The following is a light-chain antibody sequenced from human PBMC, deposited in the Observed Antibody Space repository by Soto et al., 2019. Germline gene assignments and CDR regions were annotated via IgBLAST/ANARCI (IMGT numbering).Light chain of an antibody. CDR3: GADHGSGSNVVYV. V-gene: IGLV9-49*01. CDR1: SGYSNYK. CDR2: VGTGGIVG. Sequence: QLVLTQPPSASASLGASVTLTCTLSSGYSNYKVDWYQQRPGKGPRFVMRVGTGGIVGSKGDGIPDRFSVLGSGLNRYLTIKNIQEEDESYYHCGADHGSGSNVVYVFGTGTKLTVL. J-gene: IGLJ1*01.